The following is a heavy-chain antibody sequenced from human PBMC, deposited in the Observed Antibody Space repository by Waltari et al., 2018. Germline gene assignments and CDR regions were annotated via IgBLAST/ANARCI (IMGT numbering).Heavy chain of an antibody. V-gene: IGHV3-43D*03. J-gene: IGHJ4*02. CDR1: GFTFDDYA. Sequence: EVQLVESGGVVVQPGGSLRLSWAASGFTFDDYAMHWVRQAPGKGVGWVSLICLDGGSTYYADAVKGRFTISRDNSKNSLYLQMNSLRAEDTALYYCAKDIDSSGWYSDYWGQGTLVTVSS. CDR3: AKDIDSSGWYSDY. D-gene: IGHD6-19*01. CDR2: ICLDGGST.